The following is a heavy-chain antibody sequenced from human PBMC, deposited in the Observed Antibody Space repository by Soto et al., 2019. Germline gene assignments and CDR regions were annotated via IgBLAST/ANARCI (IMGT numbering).Heavy chain of an antibody. Sequence: QVQLVQSGAEEKKPGASVKVSCKASGYTFTSYAMHWVRQAPGQWLEWMGWINAGNGNTKYSQKFQGRVTITRDTFASTAYMELSSLRSEDTAVYYCAVALWRFGDPSQAWFDPWGQGTLVTVSS. V-gene: IGHV1-3*05. CDR2: INAGNGNT. CDR3: AVALWRFGDPSQAWFDP. J-gene: IGHJ5*02. D-gene: IGHD3-10*01. CDR1: GYTFTSYA.